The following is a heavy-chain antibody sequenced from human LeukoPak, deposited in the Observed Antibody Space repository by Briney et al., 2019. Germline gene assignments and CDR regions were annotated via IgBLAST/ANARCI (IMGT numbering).Heavy chain of an antibody. CDR2: ISSSGSTI. Sequence: GGSLRLSCAASGFTFSSYEMNWVRQAPGKGLEWVSYISSSGSTIYYADSVKGRFTISRDNANNSLYLQMNSLRAEDTAVYYCARDQQLWLLGYWGQGTLVTVSS. J-gene: IGHJ4*02. CDR3: ARDQQLWLLGY. CDR1: GFTFSSYE. V-gene: IGHV3-48*03. D-gene: IGHD5-18*01.